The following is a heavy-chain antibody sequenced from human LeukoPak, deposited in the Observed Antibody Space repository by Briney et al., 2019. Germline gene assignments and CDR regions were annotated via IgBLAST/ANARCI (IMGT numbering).Heavy chain of an antibody. Sequence: GGSLRLSCAASGFTFNKYTMNWVRQAPGKGLEWVSSISTSSSYIYYADSVKGRFTISRDNAKNSLYLQMNSLRAEDTAVYYCARHRVGGSGRKTNWFDPWGQGTLVTVSS. D-gene: IGHD3-10*01. J-gene: IGHJ5*02. CDR3: ARHRVGGSGRKTNWFDP. CDR1: GFTFNKYT. CDR2: ISTSSSYI. V-gene: IGHV3-21*01.